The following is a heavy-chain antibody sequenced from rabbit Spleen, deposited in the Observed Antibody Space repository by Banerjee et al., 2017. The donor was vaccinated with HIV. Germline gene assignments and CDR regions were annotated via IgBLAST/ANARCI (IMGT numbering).Heavy chain of an antibody. J-gene: IGHJ4*01. CDR1: GFSFSRNYY. Sequence: QSLEESGGDLVKPGASLTLTCTASGFSFSRNYYMCWVRQAPGKGLEWIACINIVTGKDVYATWAKGRFIMSRTSSTTVTLQMTSLTAADTATYICARDLVTVIGWNFNLWGPGTLVTVS. D-gene: IGHD5-1*01. CDR2: INIVTGKD. CDR3: ARDLVTVIGWNFNL. V-gene: IGHV1S40*01.